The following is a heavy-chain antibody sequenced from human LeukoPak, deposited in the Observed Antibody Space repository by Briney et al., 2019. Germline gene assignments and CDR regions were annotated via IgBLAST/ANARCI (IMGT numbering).Heavy chain of an antibody. Sequence: GESLKISCKGSGYSFTTHWIGWVRQMPGKGLEWMGIIYAGDSDTRYNPSFQGQVTILADKSISTAYLQWSSLKASDTAMYYCARQYGLGNSPDYWGQGTLITVSS. CDR2: IYAGDSDT. V-gene: IGHV5-51*01. D-gene: IGHD3-16*01. CDR3: ARQYGLGNSPDY. CDR1: GYSFTTHW. J-gene: IGHJ4*02.